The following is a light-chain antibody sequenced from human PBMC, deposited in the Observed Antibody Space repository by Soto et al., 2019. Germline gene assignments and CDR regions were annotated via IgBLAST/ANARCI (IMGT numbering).Light chain of an antibody. V-gene: IGLV2-8*01. J-gene: IGLJ2*01. Sequence: QSALTQHPSASGSPGQSVTISCXXXXXDVGGYNYVSWYQQHPGKAPKLMIYEVSKRPSGVPDRFSGSKSGNTASLTVSGLQAEDEADYYCSSYAGSNNLVFGAGTKLTVL. CDR1: XXDVGGYNY. CDR3: SSYAGSNNLV. CDR2: EVS.